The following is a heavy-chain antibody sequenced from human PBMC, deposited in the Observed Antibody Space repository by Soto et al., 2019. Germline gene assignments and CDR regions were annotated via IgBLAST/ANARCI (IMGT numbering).Heavy chain of an antibody. CDR3: ANLTKYSQTLDP. J-gene: IGHJ5*02. CDR2: IYYSGST. V-gene: IGHV4-31*03. D-gene: IGHD2-21*01. CDR1: GGSISSGGYY. Sequence: SETLSLTCTVSGGSISSGGYYWSWIRQHPGKGLEWIGYIYYSGSTYYNPSLKSRVTISVDTSKNQFSLKLSSVTAADTAVYYCANLTKYSQTLDPWGQETLVTCAS.